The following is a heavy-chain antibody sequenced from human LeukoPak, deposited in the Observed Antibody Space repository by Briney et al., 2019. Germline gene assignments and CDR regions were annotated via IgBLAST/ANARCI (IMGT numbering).Heavy chain of an antibody. CDR2: INHNGST. D-gene: IGHD1-14*01. CDR1: GVSFSGYY. J-gene: IGHJ4*02. CDR3: ARGRLNRVYDY. Sequence: SGTLSLTCAASGVSFSGYYWSWIRQPPGKGLEWVGEINHNGSTNYNPSLTTRVTILVDTSKNQFSLKLSSVTTADTAVSYCARGRLNRVYDYGGKETLVTASS. V-gene: IGHV4-34*01.